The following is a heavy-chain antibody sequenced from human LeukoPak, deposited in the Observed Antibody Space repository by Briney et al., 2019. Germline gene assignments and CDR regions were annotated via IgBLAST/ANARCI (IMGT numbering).Heavy chain of an antibody. Sequence: PSETLSLTCAVYGGSLRGYYWSWIRQPPGKGLEWIGEINHSGSTNYNPSLKSRVTISVDTSKNQFSLKLSSVTAADTAVYYCARATYSSGWSYYFDYWGQGTLVTVSS. V-gene: IGHV4-34*01. J-gene: IGHJ4*02. CDR2: INHSGST. CDR3: ARATYSSGWSYYFDY. CDR1: GGSLRGYY. D-gene: IGHD6-19*01.